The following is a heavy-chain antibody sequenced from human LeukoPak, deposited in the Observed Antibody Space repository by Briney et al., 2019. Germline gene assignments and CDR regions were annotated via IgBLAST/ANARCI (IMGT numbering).Heavy chain of an antibody. Sequence: SVKVSCKASGGTFSSYAISWVRQAPGQGLEWMGGIIPIFGTANYAQKFQGRVTITADESTSTAYMELSSLRSEDTAVYYCARDSKGLVTEYYGMDVWGKGTTVTVSS. CDR1: GGTFSSYA. CDR2: IIPIFGTA. CDR3: ARDSKGLVTEYYGMDV. D-gene: IGHD3-9*01. V-gene: IGHV1-69*13. J-gene: IGHJ6*04.